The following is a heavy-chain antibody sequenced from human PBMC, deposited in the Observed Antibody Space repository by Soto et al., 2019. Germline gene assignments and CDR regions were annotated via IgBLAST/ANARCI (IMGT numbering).Heavy chain of an antibody. CDR2: IYYTGST. D-gene: IGHD5-12*01. V-gene: IGHV4-59*08. Sequence: SETLSLTCTVAGGSISSYYWSWIRQPPGKGLEWIGYIYYTGSTNYNPSLKSRVTISVDTSKNQFSLSLTSVTAADTAVYYCARHSGGYNGFDFSYWGQGALVTVSS. J-gene: IGHJ4*02. CDR1: GGSISSYY. CDR3: ARHSGGYNGFDFSY.